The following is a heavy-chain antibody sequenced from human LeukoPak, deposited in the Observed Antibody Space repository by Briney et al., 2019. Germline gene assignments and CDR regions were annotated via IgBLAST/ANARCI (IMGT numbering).Heavy chain of an antibody. D-gene: IGHD2-15*01. CDR1: GFTFSSYA. CDR2: ITGDGEYT. V-gene: IGHV3-23*01. Sequence: GGSLRLSCAASGFTFSSYAMAWVRQSPGKGLEWVSCITGDGEYTYHTDPVKGWFTISRDNSKNTMYVQMNSLRAEDTAVYYCAKGTLGSCSGGSCYPLDYWGQGTLVTVSS. CDR3: AKGTLGSCSGGSCYPLDY. J-gene: IGHJ4*02.